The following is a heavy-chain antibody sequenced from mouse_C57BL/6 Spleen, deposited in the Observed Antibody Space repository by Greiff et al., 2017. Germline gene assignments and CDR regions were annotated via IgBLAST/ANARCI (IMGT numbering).Heavy chain of an antibody. CDR1: GYTFTDYY. Sequence: EVQLQQSGPELVKPGASVKISCKASGYTFTDYYMNWVKQSHGKSLEWIGDINPKNGGTSYNQKFKGKATVTVDKASSTAYMELRSLTSEDSAVYYCARLYYDYDGFADWGKGTLVTVSA. V-gene: IGHV1-26*01. CDR3: ARLYYDYDGFAD. D-gene: IGHD2-4*01. CDR2: INPKNGGT. J-gene: IGHJ3*01.